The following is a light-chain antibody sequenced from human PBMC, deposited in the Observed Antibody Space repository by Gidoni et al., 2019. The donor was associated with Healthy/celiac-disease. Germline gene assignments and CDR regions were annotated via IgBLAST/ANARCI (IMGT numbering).Light chain of an antibody. CDR3: SSYTSSSTLV. V-gene: IGLV2-14*03. CDR1: SSDVGGYNY. Sequence: QSALTQPASVSGSPGQSITISCTGTSSDVGGYNYVSCYQQHPGKGPKLMIYDVSNRPSGVSNRFSGSKSGNTASLTISGLQAEDEADYYCSSYTSSSTLVFGGGTKLTVL. J-gene: IGLJ2*01. CDR2: DVS.